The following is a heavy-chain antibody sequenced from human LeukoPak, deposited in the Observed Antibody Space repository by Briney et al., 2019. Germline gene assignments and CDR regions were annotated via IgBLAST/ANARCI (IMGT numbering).Heavy chain of an antibody. V-gene: IGHV2-5*02. CDR1: GFSLTTSRMG. CDR3: AHSSGHFTVAYYFDY. CDR2: IFWDDDK. J-gene: IGHJ4*02. Sequence: SGPTLVNPTQTLTLTCTFSGFSLTTSRMGVGWIRQPPGEALEWLALIFWDDDKRYSPSLKSRLTISKDTSKNQVVLTMTNMDPVDTATYYCAHSSGHFTVAYYFDYWGQGTLVTVSS. D-gene: IGHD4-23*01.